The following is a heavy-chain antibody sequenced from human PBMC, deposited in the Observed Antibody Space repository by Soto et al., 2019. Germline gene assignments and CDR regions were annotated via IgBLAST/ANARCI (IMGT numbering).Heavy chain of an antibody. D-gene: IGHD6-19*01. J-gene: IGHJ4*02. Sequence: QVQLVQSGAEVKKPGASVKVSCKASGYTFTGYYIHWVRQAPGQGLEWMALINPNSGATNYAQKFQGRVTLTRDTSINTVYMELTSLRFDDTAVYYCAVAGLPFEYWGQGTLVTV. V-gene: IGHV1-2*02. CDR2: INPNSGAT. CDR3: AVAGLPFEY. CDR1: GYTFTGYY.